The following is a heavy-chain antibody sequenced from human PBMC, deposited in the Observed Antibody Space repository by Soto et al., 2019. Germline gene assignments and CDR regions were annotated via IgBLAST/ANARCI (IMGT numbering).Heavy chain of an antibody. CDR3: ARESSSSWLNYYYYGMDV. Sequence: ASVKVSCKASGYTFTSYGISCVRQAPGQGLEWMGWISAYNGNTNYAQKLQGRVTMTTDTSTSTAYMELRSLRSDDTAVYYCARESSSSWLNYYYYGMDVWGQGTTVTVSS. J-gene: IGHJ6*02. CDR2: ISAYNGNT. D-gene: IGHD6-13*01. CDR1: GYTFTSYG. V-gene: IGHV1-18*01.